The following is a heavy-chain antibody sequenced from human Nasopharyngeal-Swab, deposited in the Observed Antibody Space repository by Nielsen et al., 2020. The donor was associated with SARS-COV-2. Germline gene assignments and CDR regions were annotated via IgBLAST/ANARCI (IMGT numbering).Heavy chain of an antibody. CDR1: GGSFSGYY. J-gene: IGHJ4*02. CDR3: ARAPYDFWSGHFHFDY. Sequence: SETLSLTYAVYGGSFSGYYWSWIRQPPGKGLEWIGEINHSGSTNYNPSLKSRVTISVDTSKNQFSLKLSSVTAADTAVYYCARAPYDFWSGHFHFDYWGQGTLVTVSS. D-gene: IGHD3-3*01. V-gene: IGHV4-34*01. CDR2: INHSGST.